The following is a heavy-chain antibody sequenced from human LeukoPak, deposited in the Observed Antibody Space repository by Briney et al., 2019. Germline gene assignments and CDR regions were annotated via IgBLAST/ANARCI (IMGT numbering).Heavy chain of an antibody. CDR2: ISYDGSNK. Sequence: GGSLRFSCAASGFTFSSYGMHWVRQAPGKGLEWVAVISYDGSNKYYADSVKGRFTISRDNSKNTLYLQMNSLRAEDTAVYYCAKVPQWGQGTLVTVSS. J-gene: IGHJ4*02. V-gene: IGHV3-30*18. CDR3: AKVPQ. CDR1: GFTFSSYG.